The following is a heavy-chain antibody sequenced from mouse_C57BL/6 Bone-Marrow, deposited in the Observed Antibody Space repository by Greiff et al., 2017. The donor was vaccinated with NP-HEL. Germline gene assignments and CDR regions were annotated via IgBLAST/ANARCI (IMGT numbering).Heavy chain of an antibody. CDR1: GYTFTSYW. CDR2: IDPSDSYT. CDR3: ARDYFAY. Sequence: QVQLQQPGAELVKPGASVKLSCKASGYTFTSYWMQWVKRRPGQGLEWIGEIDPSDSYTNYNQKFKGKATLTVDTSSSTAYMQLSSLTSEDSAVYYCARDYFAYWGQGTLVTVSA. D-gene: IGHD2-13*01. V-gene: IGHV1-50*01. J-gene: IGHJ3*01.